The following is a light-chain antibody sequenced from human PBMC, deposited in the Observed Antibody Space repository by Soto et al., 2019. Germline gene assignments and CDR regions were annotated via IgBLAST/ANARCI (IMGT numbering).Light chain of an antibody. CDR1: QTINTF. J-gene: IGKJ2*01. CDR3: QQHNDYTPVT. CDR2: AAS. Sequence: DIQMTQSPSSLSASVGDRITITCRASQTINTFLHWYQQKPGQAPKVLIYAASNLQSGVPSRFSGSGFGTEFTLTITGLQHDDFATYYCQQHNDYTPVTFGQGTKLEIK. V-gene: IGKV1-9*01.